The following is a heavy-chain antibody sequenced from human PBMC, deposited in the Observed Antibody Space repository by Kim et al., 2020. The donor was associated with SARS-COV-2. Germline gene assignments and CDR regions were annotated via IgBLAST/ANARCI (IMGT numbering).Heavy chain of an antibody. Sequence: SETLSLTCTVSDGSISSYYWSWIRQPPGKGLERIGYIYYSGGTNYNPPLNSRVTISVATSKNQLSLKVKSVTDADTAVYYCARGTHYYDGAYFDYWGQGTLVPVSS. CDR1: DGSISSYY. V-gene: IGHV4-59*01. CDR3: ARGTHYYDGAYFDY. D-gene: IGHD3-22*01. J-gene: IGHJ4*02. CDR2: IYYSGGT.